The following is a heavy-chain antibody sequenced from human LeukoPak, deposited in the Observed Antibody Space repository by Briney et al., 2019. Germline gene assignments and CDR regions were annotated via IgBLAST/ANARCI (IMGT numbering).Heavy chain of an antibody. D-gene: IGHD4-17*01. CDR2: IIPILGIA. J-gene: IGHJ6*02. V-gene: IGHV1-69*04. CDR1: GGTFSSYA. CDR3: ARDQVTTVTTYIYYYYGMDV. Sequence: SVKVSCKASGGTFSSYAISWVRQAPGQGLEWMGRIIPILGIANYAQKFQGRVTITADKSTSTAYMELSSLRSEDTAVYYCARDQVTTVTTYIYYYYGMDVWGQGTTVTVSS.